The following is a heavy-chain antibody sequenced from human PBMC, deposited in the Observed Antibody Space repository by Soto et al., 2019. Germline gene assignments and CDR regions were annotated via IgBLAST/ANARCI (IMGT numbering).Heavy chain of an antibody. V-gene: IGHV4-31*03. CDR2: IYYSGST. CDR3: ARDWKVAYCGGDCYNDAFDI. J-gene: IGHJ3*02. CDR1: GGSISSGGYY. Sequence: SETLSLTCTVSGGSISSGGYYWSWIRQHPGKGLEWIRYIYYSGSTYYNPSLKSRVTISVDTSKNQFSLKLSSVTAADTAVYYCARDWKVAYCGGDCYNDAFDIWGQGTMVTVSS. D-gene: IGHD2-21*02.